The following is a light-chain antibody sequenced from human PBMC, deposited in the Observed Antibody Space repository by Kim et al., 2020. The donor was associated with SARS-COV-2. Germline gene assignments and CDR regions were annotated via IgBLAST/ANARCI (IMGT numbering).Light chain of an antibody. CDR1: QSVSSN. Sequence: EIVITQSPATLSVSPGERATLSCRASQSVSSNLAWYQQKPGQAPRLLIYAASTRATDIPARFSGSGSGTEFTLTISSLQSEDFVVYYCQQYNNWPYTFGQGTKLEI. CDR3: QQYNNWPYT. V-gene: IGKV3-15*01. J-gene: IGKJ2*01. CDR2: AAS.